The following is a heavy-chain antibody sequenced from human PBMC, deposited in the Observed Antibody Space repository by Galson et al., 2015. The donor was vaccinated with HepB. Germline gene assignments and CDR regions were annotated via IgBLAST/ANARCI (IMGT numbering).Heavy chain of an antibody. CDR3: ASTPGYSSSWRDY. J-gene: IGHJ4*02. D-gene: IGHD6-13*01. V-gene: IGHV3-21*01. CDR2: ISSSSSYI. Sequence: SLRLSCAASGFTFSSYSMNWVRQAPGKGLEWVSSISSSSSYIYYADSVKGRFTISRDNAKNSLYLQMNSLRAEDTAVYYCASTPGYSSSWRDYWGQGTLVTVSS. CDR1: GFTFSSYS.